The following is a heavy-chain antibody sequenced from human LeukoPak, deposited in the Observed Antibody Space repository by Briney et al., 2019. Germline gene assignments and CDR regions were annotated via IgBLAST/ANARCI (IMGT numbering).Heavy chain of an antibody. Sequence: GGSLRLSCAASGFTFSSYGMHWVRQAPGKGLEWVAFIRYDGSNKYYADSVKGRFTISRDNSKNTLYLQMNSLRAEDTAVYYCARDLDSSHDYWGQGTLVTVSS. CDR3: ARDLDSSHDY. CDR1: GFTFSSYG. V-gene: IGHV3-30*02. CDR2: IRYDGSNK. D-gene: IGHD6-13*01. J-gene: IGHJ4*02.